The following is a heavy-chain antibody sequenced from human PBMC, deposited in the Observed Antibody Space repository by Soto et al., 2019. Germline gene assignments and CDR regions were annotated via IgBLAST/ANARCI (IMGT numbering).Heavy chain of an antibody. Sequence: QVQLQQSGPGLVKPSQTLSLTCAITGDSVSSNSAGWSWVRQSPSRGLEWLGRTYYRSKWYYEYAVSVRGRITINPDTSKNQYSLQLNSVTPEDTAVYFCARGEQYSWRIVDYGGQGTLVTVSS. CDR2: TYYRSKWYY. CDR3: ARGEQYSWRIVDY. J-gene: IGHJ4*01. V-gene: IGHV6-1*01. CDR1: GDSVSSNSAG. D-gene: IGHD1-26*01.